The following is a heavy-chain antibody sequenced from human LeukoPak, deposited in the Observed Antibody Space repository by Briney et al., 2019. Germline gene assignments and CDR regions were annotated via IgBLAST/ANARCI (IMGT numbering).Heavy chain of an antibody. CDR1: GFTFSTYD. J-gene: IGHJ4*02. V-gene: IGHV3-21*01. CDR2: ISSSSTYI. CDR3: ARRKTATTSDY. D-gene: IGHD1-7*01. Sequence: GGSLRLSCAASGFTFSTYDMNWVRQAPGKGLEWVSSISSSSTYIYYADSVKGRFTISRDNAKNSLYLQMSGLRADDTAVYYCARRKTATTSDYWGEGTLVTVSS.